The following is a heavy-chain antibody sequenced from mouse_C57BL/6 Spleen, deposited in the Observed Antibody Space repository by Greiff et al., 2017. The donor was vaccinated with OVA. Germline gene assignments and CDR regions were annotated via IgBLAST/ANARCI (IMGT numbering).Heavy chain of an antibody. CDR1: GFTFSSYA. CDR2: ISDGGSYT. Sequence: DVMLVESGGGLVKPGGSLKLSCAASGFTFSSYAMSWVRQTPEKRLEWVATISDGGSYTYYPDNVKGRFTISRDNAKNNLYLQMSHLKSEDTAMYYCARDQMITTRKYYFDYWGQGTTITVSS. D-gene: IGHD2-4*01. CDR3: ARDQMITTRKYYFDY. J-gene: IGHJ2*01. V-gene: IGHV5-4*01.